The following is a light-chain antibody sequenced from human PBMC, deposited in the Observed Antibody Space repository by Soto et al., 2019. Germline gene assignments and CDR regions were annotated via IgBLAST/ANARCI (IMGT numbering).Light chain of an antibody. J-gene: IGKJ2*01. Sequence: DIVMTQSPDSLAVSLVERATINCKSSQSVLYSSNNKNYLAWYQQKPGQPPKLLIYWASTRESGVPDRFSGSGSGTDVTLTISSLQAEDVAVYYCQQYYSTPSFGQGTKLEIK. CDR1: QSVLYSSNNKNY. V-gene: IGKV4-1*01. CDR2: WAS. CDR3: QQYYSTPS.